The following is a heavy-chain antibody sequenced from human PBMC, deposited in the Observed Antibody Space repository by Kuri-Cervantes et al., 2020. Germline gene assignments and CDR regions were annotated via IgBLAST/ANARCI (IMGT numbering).Heavy chain of an antibody. J-gene: IGHJ4*02. Sequence: LSLTCAASGFTFSSYAMHWVRQAPGKGLEYVSAISSNGGSTYYADSVKGRFTISRDNSKNTLYLQMGSLRAEDMAVYYCARDRRGGAPTSYYDYWGQGTLVTVSS. CDR2: ISSNGGST. CDR1: GFTFSSYA. V-gene: IGHV3-64*02. CDR3: ARDRRGGAPTSYYDY. D-gene: IGHD3-16*01.